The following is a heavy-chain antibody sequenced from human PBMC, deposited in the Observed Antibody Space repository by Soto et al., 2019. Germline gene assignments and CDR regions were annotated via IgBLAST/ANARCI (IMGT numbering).Heavy chain of an antibody. CDR3: ARDPTSPVVPAARCFDY. Sequence: LRLSCAASGFTFSSYAMHWVRQAPGKGLEWVAVISYDGSNKYYADSVKGRFTISRDNSKNTLYLQMNSLRAEDTAVYYCARDPTSPVVPAARCFDYWGQGTLVTVSS. D-gene: IGHD2-2*01. J-gene: IGHJ4*02. V-gene: IGHV3-30-3*01. CDR2: ISYDGSNK. CDR1: GFTFSSYA.